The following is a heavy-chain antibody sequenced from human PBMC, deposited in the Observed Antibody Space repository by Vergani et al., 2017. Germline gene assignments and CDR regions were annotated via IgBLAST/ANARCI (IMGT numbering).Heavy chain of an antibody. CDR2: INPNSGGT. V-gene: IGHV1-2*02. D-gene: IGHD3-3*01. CDR3: AKLAGFWRAPLGYFDY. CDR1: GYTFTGYY. J-gene: IGHJ4*02. Sequence: QVQLVQSGAEVQKPGASVKVSCKASGYTFTGYYMHWVRQAPGQGLEWMGWINPNSGGTNYAQKFQGRVTITADESTSTAYMELSSLRSEDTAVYYCAKLAGFWRAPLGYFDYWGQGTLVTVSS.